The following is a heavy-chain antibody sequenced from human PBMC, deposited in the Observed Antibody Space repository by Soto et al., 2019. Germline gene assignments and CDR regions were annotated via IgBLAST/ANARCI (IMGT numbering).Heavy chain of an antibody. CDR1: GFIFENFG. J-gene: IGHJ5*02. Sequence: GGSLRLSCAASGFIFENFGMSWVRQAPGKGMEWISSISGSGFKKYYADSVKGRFTISRDNSKSTVYLELNNLSAEDTAVYHCAKNQGVELVPLATVDWFDPWGQGSVVTVSS. CDR3: AKNQGVELVPLATVDWFDP. V-gene: IGHV3-23*01. CDR2: ISGSGFKK. D-gene: IGHD1-26*01.